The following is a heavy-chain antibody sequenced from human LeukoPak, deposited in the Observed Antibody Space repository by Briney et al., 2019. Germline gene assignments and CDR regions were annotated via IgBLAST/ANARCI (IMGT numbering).Heavy chain of an antibody. J-gene: IGHJ4*02. CDR3: ARGVPYSRRRYPPPHAFDY. V-gene: IGHV4-34*01. D-gene: IGHD6-13*01. Sequence: SETLSLTCAVYGGSFSGYYWSWIHQPPGKGLEWIGEINHSGSTNYNPSLKSRVTISVDTSKNQFSLKLSSVTAADTAVYYCARGVPYSRRRYPPPHAFDYWGRGTLVTVSS. CDR2: INHSGST. CDR1: GGSFSGYY.